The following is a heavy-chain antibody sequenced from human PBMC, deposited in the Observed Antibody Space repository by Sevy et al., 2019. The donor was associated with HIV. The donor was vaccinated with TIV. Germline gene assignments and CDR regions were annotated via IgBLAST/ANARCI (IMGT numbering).Heavy chain of an antibody. J-gene: IGHJ6*03. CDR1: GYTFTGYY. V-gene: IGHV1-2*04. D-gene: IGHD2-2*01. CDR2: INPNSGGT. Sequence: ASVKVSCKASGYTFTGYYMHWVRQAPGQGLEWMGWINPNSGGTNYAQKFQGWVTMTRDTSISTAYMELSRLRSDDTDGYYCARGSYCSSTSCRTPYYYYYYMDVWGKGTTVTVSS. CDR3: ARGSYCSSTSCRTPYYYYYYMDV.